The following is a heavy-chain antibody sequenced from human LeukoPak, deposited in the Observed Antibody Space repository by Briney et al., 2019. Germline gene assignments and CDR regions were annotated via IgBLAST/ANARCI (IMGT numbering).Heavy chain of an antibody. Sequence: SETLSLTCAVYGGSFSGYYWSWIRQPPGKGLEWIGEINHSGSTNYNPSLKSRVTISVDTSKNQFSLKLSSATAADTAVYYCARGRRLRNWGFSPQPFDYWGQGTLVTVSS. CDR3: ARGRRLRNWGFSPQPFDY. V-gene: IGHV4-34*01. CDR2: INHSGST. D-gene: IGHD7-27*01. CDR1: GGSFSGYY. J-gene: IGHJ4*02.